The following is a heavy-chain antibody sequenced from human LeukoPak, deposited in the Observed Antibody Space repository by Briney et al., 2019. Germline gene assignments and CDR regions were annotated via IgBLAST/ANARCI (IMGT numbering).Heavy chain of an antibody. D-gene: IGHD3-10*01. CDR3: ARWSQYYYGSGSYYLDY. V-gene: IGHV1-2*02. CDR1: GYTFSDYY. J-gene: IGHJ4*02. CDR2: INPDSGGT. Sequence: ASVKVSCKASGYTFSDYYMHWVRRAPGQGLEWMGWINPDSGGTNYAQKFQGRVTMTRDTSISTAYMELSRLRSDDTAVYYCARWSQYYYGSGSYYLDYWGQGTLVTVSS.